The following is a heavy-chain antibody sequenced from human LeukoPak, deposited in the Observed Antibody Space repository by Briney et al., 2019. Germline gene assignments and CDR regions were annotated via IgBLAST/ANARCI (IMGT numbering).Heavy chain of an antibody. Sequence: PSETLSLTCTVSGGSISSGSYYWSWIRQPAGKGLEWIGRIYHSGSTYYNPSLKSRVTISVDTSKNQFSLKLSSVTAADTAVYYCARKHYYDSSGYYYVIFSDAFDIWGQGTMVTVSS. CDR2: IYHSGST. V-gene: IGHV4-61*02. D-gene: IGHD3-22*01. J-gene: IGHJ3*02. CDR1: GGSISSGSYY. CDR3: ARKHYYDSSGYYYVIFSDAFDI.